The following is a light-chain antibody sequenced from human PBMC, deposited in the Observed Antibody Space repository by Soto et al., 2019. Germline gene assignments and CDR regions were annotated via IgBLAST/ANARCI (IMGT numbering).Light chain of an antibody. Sequence: QSVLTQPASVSGSPGQSVTISCTGTSSDVGAYKYVSWYQKHPGKAPKLMIYGVSNRPSGVSNRFSGSKSGNTAFLTISVLQSEVEADYYCSSFTGPTTLDVFGTGTKLTVL. CDR1: SSDVGAYKY. J-gene: IGLJ1*01. CDR3: SSFTGPTTLDV. V-gene: IGLV2-14*03. CDR2: GVS.